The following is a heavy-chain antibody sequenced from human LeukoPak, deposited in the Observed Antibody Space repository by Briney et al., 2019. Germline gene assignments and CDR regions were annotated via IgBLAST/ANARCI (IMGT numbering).Heavy chain of an antibody. CDR2: INSDGSDR. J-gene: IGHJ5*02. Sequence: GGSLRLSCAASGFTFTNYWMHWVRQAPGKGLVWVSRINSDGSDRTHADSVMGRLTISRDNAKNSLYLQMNSLRAEDTAVYYCARDRQLHRVPYWFDPWGQGTLVTVSS. V-gene: IGHV3-74*03. D-gene: IGHD2-2*01. CDR1: GFTFTNYW. CDR3: ARDRQLHRVPYWFDP.